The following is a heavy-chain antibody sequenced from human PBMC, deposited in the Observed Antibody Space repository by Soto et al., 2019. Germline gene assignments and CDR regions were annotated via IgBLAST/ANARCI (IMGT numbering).Heavy chain of an antibody. CDR1: GFTFSRYG. Sequence: GGSRRLWCAGSGFTFSRYGMHWVRQAPGKGLEWVTLIWFDGSNNYYADSVKGRFTISKDNSNNMLYLQMNSLRADDTAIYYCSREGPAGDFDYWGQGTLVTVSS. CDR2: IWFDGSNN. V-gene: IGHV3-33*01. CDR3: SREGPAGDFDY. J-gene: IGHJ4*02.